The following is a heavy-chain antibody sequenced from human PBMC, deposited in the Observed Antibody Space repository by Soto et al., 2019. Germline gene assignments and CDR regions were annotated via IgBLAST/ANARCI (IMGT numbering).Heavy chain of an antibody. V-gene: IGHV4-59*01. D-gene: IGHD3-22*01. J-gene: IGHJ3*02. CDR2: IYNSGST. CDR1: GGSISNYY. Sequence: SETLSLTCTVSGGSISNYYWNWIRQPPGRGLEWIGSIYNSGSTNYNPSLKSRVTISVDTSKNQFSLKQSSVTAADTAVYYCAREYYYDSSGYYSRGAFDIWGQGTMVTVSS. CDR3: AREYYYDSSGYYSRGAFDI.